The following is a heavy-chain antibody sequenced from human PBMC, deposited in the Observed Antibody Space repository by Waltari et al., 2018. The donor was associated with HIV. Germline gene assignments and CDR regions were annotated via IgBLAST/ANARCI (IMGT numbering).Heavy chain of an antibody. CDR2: INHSGST. D-gene: IGHD3-3*01. V-gene: IGHV4-34*01. J-gene: IGHJ4*02. Sequence: YGGSFSGYYWSWIRQPPGKGLEWIGEINHSGSTNYNPSLKSRVTISVDTSKNQFSLKLSSVTAADTAVYYCARGELRFYSTNGGGFDYWGQGTLVTVSS. CDR1: GGSFSGYY. CDR3: ARGELRFYSTNGGGFDY.